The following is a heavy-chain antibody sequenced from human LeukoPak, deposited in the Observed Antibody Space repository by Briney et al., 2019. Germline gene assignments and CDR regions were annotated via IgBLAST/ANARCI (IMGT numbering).Heavy chain of an antibody. Sequence: SETLSLTCTVSGGSISSYYWSWIRQPPGKGLEWIGYIYYSGSTNYNPSLKSRVTISVDTSKNQFSLKLSSVTAADTAVYYCARTKRRLVSPFDYWGQGTLVTVSS. CDR2: IYYSGST. CDR3: ARTKRRLVSPFDY. V-gene: IGHV4-59*08. D-gene: IGHD6-13*01. CDR1: GGSISSYY. J-gene: IGHJ4*02.